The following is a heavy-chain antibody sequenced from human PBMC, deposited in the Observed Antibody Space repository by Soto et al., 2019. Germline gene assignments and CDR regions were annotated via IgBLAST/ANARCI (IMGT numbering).Heavy chain of an antibody. Sequence: EVQLLESGGGLVQPGGSLRLSCAASGFTFSSYAMSWVRQAPGKGLEWVSAISGSGGSTYYADSVKGRFTISRDNSKNSLYLQMNSLRAEDTAVYYCAKDPGYSRTVGWFDPWGQGTLVTVSS. V-gene: IGHV3-23*01. CDR3: AKDPGYSRTVGWFDP. J-gene: IGHJ5*02. CDR2: ISGSGGST. D-gene: IGHD6-13*01. CDR1: GFTFSSYA.